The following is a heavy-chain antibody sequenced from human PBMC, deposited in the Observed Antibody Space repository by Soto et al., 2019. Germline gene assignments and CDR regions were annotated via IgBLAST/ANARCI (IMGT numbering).Heavy chain of an antibody. CDR3: AHRRDYYERGGFHHPHFDY. J-gene: IGHJ4*02. V-gene: IGHV2-5*02. CDR1: GFSLSTVTVC. D-gene: IGHD3-22*01. CDR2: IYWDDDK. Sequence: SGPTLVNPTQTLTLTCTFSGFSLSTVTVCVGWLRQPPGKALEWLGLIYWDDDKRYSPSLGCRLTLTKDTAKNQVFLTMTNVDPADTATYFCAHRRDYYERGGFHHPHFDYWGQGTLVTVSS.